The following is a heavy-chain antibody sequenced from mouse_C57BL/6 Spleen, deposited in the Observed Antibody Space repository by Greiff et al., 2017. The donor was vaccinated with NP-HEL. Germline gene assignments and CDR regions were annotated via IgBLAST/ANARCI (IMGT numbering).Heavy chain of an antibody. CDR2: IDPEDGDT. CDR3: TRYYYGSSSYFDY. D-gene: IGHD1-1*01. Sequence: VQLQQSGAELVRPGASVKLSCTASGFNIKDYYMHWVKQRPEQGLEWIGRIDPEDGDTEYAPKFQGKATMTADTSSNTAYLQLSSLTSEDTAVYYCTRYYYGSSSYFDYWGQGTTLTVSS. V-gene: IGHV14-1*01. CDR1: GFNIKDYY. J-gene: IGHJ2*01.